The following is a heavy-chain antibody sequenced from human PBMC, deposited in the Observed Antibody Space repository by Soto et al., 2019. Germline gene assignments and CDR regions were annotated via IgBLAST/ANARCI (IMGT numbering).Heavy chain of an antibody. V-gene: IGHV1-2*02. D-gene: IGHD2-15*01. J-gene: IGHJ3*02. Sequence: QVQLVQSGAEVKKPGASVKVSCKASGYTFTGYYMHWVRQAPGQGLEWMGWINPNSGGTNYAQKFQGRVTMTRDTSTSTAYMELSRLRSDDTAVYYCARACSGGSCYVGAFDIWGQGTMVTVSS. CDR3: ARACSGGSCYVGAFDI. CDR1: GYTFTGYY. CDR2: INPNSGGT.